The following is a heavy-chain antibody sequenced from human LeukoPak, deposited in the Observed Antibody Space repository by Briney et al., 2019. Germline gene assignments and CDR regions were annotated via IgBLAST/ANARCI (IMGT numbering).Heavy chain of an antibody. J-gene: IGHJ4*02. V-gene: IGHV3-74*01. CDR1: GFTFSTYW. CDR3: ARVSIGWYSFDY. Sequence: GGSLRLSCAASGFTFSTYWMHWVRQAPGKGLVWVSRINPDGTTTSYADSVKGRFTISRDSAKDTVYLQMNSLRAEDTAVYYCARVSIGWYSFDYWGQGTLVTVSS. CDR2: INPDGTTT. D-gene: IGHD6-19*01.